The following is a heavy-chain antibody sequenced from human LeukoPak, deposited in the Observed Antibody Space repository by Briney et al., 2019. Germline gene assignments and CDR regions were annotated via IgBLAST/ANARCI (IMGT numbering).Heavy chain of an antibody. V-gene: IGHV5-51*01. CDR1: GYSFTSYW. D-gene: IGHD3/OR15-3a*01. CDR3: ARRLPGLAAGGNWFDP. J-gene: IGHJ5*02. CDR2: IYPGDSDT. Sequence: GESLKISCKGSGYSFTSYWIGWVRQMPGKGLEWMGIIYPGDSDTSYSPSFQGQVTISADKSISTAYLQWSSLKASDTAMYYCARRLPGLAAGGNWFDPWGQGTLVTVSS.